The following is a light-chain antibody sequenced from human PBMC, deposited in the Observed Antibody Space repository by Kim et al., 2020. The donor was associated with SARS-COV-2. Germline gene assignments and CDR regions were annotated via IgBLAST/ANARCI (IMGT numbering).Light chain of an antibody. Sequence: QSVLTQLPSASGTPGQSVIISCSGSNSNIGSNSVNWYHQLPGAAPKVLIYRNNQRPSGVPDRFSGSRSGTSASLAISGLQSEDEADYYCAAWDDTLDGPVFGGGAQLTVL. J-gene: IGLJ3*02. CDR3: AAWDDTLDGPV. CDR1: NSNIGSNS. CDR2: RNN. V-gene: IGLV1-44*01.